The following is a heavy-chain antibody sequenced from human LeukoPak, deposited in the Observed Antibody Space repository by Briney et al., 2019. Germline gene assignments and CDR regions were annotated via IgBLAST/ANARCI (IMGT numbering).Heavy chain of an antibody. Sequence: GASVKVSCKASGYTFTGYYMHWVRQAPGQGLDWMGWINPNSGGTNYAQKFQGRVTMTRDTSISTAYMELSRLRSDDTAVYYCARDRGWRSSPTGEFDYWGQGTLVTVSS. J-gene: IGHJ4*02. V-gene: IGHV1-2*02. D-gene: IGHD6-13*01. CDR3: ARDRGWRSSPTGEFDY. CDR2: INPNSGGT. CDR1: GYTFTGYY.